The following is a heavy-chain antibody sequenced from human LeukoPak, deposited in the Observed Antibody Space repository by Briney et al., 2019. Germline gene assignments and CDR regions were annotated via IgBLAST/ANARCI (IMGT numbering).Heavy chain of an antibody. V-gene: IGHV1-2*02. CDR1: GYTFTSYY. Sequence: ASVKVSCKASGYTFTSYYMHWVRQAPGQGLEWMGWINPNSGGTNYAQKFQGRVTMTRDTSISTAYMELSSLRSEDTAVYYCARAGASSYYRRYYYYMDVWGKGTTVTVSS. CDR2: INPNSGGT. CDR3: ARAGASSYYRRYYYYMDV. D-gene: IGHD1-26*01. J-gene: IGHJ6*03.